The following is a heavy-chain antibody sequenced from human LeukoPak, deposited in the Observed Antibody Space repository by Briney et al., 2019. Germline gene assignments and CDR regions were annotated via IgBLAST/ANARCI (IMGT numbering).Heavy chain of an antibody. CDR1: GGSFNGYY. V-gene: IGHV4-34*01. J-gene: IGHJ6*03. Sequence: PSETLSLTCAVYGGSFNGYYWSWIRQPPGKGLEWIGEINHSGSTNYNPSLKSRVTISVDTSKNQFSLKLSSVTAADTAVYYCAKILAARHYYYYYMDVWGKGTTVTVSS. CDR3: AKILAARHYYYYYMDV. D-gene: IGHD6-6*01. CDR2: INHSGST.